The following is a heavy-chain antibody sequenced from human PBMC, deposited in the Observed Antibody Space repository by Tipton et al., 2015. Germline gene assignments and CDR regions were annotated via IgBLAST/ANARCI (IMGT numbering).Heavy chain of an antibody. V-gene: IGHV4-61*01. J-gene: IGHJ6*02. Sequence: PGLVKPSETLSLSCSVSHDSTISRMYYWSWIRQSPGKGLEWIGYIHYSGSAKYNPSLKSRVTISEDTSNQFSLKLKSVTTADTAVYYCTRGGYYDYVNGHYYGMDVWGQGTTVTV. CDR1: HDSTISRMYY. CDR3: TRGGYYDYVNGHYYGMDV. CDR2: IHYSGSA. D-gene: IGHD3-3*01.